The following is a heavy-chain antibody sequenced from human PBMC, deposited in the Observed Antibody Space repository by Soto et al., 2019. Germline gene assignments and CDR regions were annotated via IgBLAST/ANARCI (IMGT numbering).Heavy chain of an antibody. J-gene: IGHJ5*02. V-gene: IGHV4-30-2*01. Sequence: SETLSLTCAVSGGSISSGGYSWSWIRQPPGKGLEWIGYIYHSGSTYYNPSLKSRVTISVDRSKNQFSLKLSSVTAADTAVYYCARHAPLLSSWFDPWGQGTLVTVSS. D-gene: IGHD2-15*01. CDR3: ARHAPLLSSWFDP. CDR1: GGSISSGGYS. CDR2: IYHSGST.